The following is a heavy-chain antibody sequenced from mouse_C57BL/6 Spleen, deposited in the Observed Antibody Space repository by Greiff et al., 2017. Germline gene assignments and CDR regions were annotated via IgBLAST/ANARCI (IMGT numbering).Heavy chain of an antibody. CDR2: IYPSDSET. CDR1: GYTFTSYW. CDR3: ARWGGSSGYEPY. Sequence: QVQLQQPGAELVRPGSSVKLSCKASGYTFTSYWVDWVKQRPGQGLEWIGNIYPSDSETHYNQKFKDKATLTVDKSSSTAYMQLSSLTSEDSAVYYCARWGGSSGYEPYWGQGTLVTVSA. D-gene: IGHD3-2*02. J-gene: IGHJ3*01. V-gene: IGHV1-61*01.